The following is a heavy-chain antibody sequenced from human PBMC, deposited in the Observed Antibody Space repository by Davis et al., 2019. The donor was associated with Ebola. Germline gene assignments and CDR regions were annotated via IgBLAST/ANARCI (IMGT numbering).Heavy chain of an antibody. CDR3: AKRAFAYSSGWYGAGDMDY. Sequence: HTGGSLRLSCAASGFTFSSYWMHWVRQAPGKGLVWVSRINSDGSSTSYADSVKGRFTISRDNAKNTLYLQMNSLRAEDTAVYYWAKRAFAYSSGWYGAGDMDYWGQGTLVTVSS. V-gene: IGHV3-74*01. D-gene: IGHD6-19*01. J-gene: IGHJ4*02. CDR2: INSDGSST. CDR1: GFTFSSYW.